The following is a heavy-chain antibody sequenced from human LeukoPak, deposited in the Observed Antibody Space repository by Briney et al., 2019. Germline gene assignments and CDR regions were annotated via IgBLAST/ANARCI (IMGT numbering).Heavy chain of an antibody. CDR1: GGSISSSSYY. Sequence: PSETLSLTCTVSGGSISSSSYYWGWIRQPPGKGLEWIGSIYYSGSTYYNPSLKSRVTISVDTSKYQFSLKLSSVTAADTAVYYCARHYDFWSGYYDYWGQGTLVTVSS. D-gene: IGHD3-3*01. J-gene: IGHJ4*02. V-gene: IGHV4-39*01. CDR3: ARHYDFWSGYYDY. CDR2: IYYSGST.